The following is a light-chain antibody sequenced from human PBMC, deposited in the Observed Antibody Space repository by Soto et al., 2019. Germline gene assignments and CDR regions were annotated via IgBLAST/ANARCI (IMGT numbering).Light chain of an antibody. J-gene: IGLJ1*01. CDR2: EVT. CDR3: SSYTGSSLV. CDR1: SSDVGDYIY. V-gene: IGLV2-14*01. Sequence: QSALTQPASVSGSPGQSITISCTGTSSDVGDYIYVSWYQQHPGKAPKLMIYEVTNRPSGVSNRFSGSKSGNTVSLTISGLQAEDEGDYYCSSYTGSSLVFGTGTKLTVL.